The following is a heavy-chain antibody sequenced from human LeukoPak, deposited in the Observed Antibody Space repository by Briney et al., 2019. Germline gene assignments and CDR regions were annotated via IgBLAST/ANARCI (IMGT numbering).Heavy chain of an antibody. CDR2: INHSGST. Sequence: SETLSLTCAVYGGSFSGYYWSWIRQPPGKGLEWIGEINHSGSTNYNPSLKSRVTISVDTSKNQFSLKLSSVTAADTAVYYCARGLLFTAPPMKNAFDIWGQGTMVTVSS. J-gene: IGHJ3*02. CDR3: ARGLLFTAPPMKNAFDI. V-gene: IGHV4-34*01. CDR1: GGSFSGYY. D-gene: IGHD2-15*01.